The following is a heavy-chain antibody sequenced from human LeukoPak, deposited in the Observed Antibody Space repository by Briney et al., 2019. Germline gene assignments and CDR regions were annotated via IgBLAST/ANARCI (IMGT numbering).Heavy chain of an antibody. CDR1: GFTFSSYE. Sequence: GGSLRLSCAASGFTFSSYEMNWVRQAPGKGLEWVSYISSSGSTISYADSVKGRFTISRDNAKNSLYLQMNSLRAEDTAVYYCAAGGFGELLPLPFDYWGQGTLVTVSS. V-gene: IGHV3-48*03. CDR3: AAGGFGELLPLPFDY. D-gene: IGHD3-10*01. J-gene: IGHJ4*02. CDR2: ISSSGSTI.